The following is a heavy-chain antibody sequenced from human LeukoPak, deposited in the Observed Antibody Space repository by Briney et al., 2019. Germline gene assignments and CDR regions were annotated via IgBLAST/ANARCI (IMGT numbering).Heavy chain of an antibody. CDR3: AKDKAAAAAGNIDY. CDR1: GFTFDDYA. J-gene: IGHJ4*02. V-gene: IGHV3-9*01. D-gene: IGHD6-13*01. CDR2: ISWNSGSI. Sequence: GRSLRLSCAASGFTFDDYAMHWVRQAPGKGLEWASGISWNSGSIGYADSVKGRFTISRDNAKNSLYLQMNSLGAEDTALYYYAKDKAAAAAGNIDYWGQGTLVTVSS.